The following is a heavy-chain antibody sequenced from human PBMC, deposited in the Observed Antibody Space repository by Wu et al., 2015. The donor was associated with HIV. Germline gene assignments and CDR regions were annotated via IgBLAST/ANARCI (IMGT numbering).Heavy chain of an antibody. D-gene: IGHD4-17*01. CDR1: GGTFSSYA. CDR2: IIPIFGTA. Sequence: QVQLVQSGAEVKKPGSSVKVSCKASGGTFSSYAISWVRQAPGQGLEWMGGIIPIFGTANYAQKFQGRVTITADESTSTAYMELSSLRSEDTAVYYCASGDLIYGDYATLKHFDYWGQGTLVTVSS. V-gene: IGHV1-69*12. J-gene: IGHJ4*02. CDR3: ASGDLIYGDYATLKHFDY.